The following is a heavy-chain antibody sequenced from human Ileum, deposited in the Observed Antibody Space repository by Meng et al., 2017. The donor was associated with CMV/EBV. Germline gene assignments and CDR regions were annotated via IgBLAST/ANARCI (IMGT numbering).Heavy chain of an antibody. Sequence: QVHLVVSGVGVASPGRSLRLSCAGSGLTFSGQYMRWIRQGPGKGLEFISCWSSNGDYTNYADSVRGRFTVSRDNAKNSLYLQLNSLRAEDSARYYCTTVHYYAINYWGQGTLVTVSS. CDR2: WSSNGDYT. D-gene: IGHD1-26*01. CDR3: TTVHYYAINY. J-gene: IGHJ4*02. V-gene: IGHV3-11*06. CDR1: GLTFSGQY.